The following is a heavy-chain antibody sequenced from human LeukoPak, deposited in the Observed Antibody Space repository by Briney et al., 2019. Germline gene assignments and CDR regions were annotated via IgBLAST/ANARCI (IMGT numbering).Heavy chain of an antibody. Sequence: PSETLSLTCTVSGYSISTGYYWAWIRQPPGKGLEWIATIYHAGSTFYNPSLKSRVIISLDTSKNQFSLRLSSVTAADTAVYYCARAQTYGSGSYVDYWGQGTLVTVSS. J-gene: IGHJ4*02. CDR2: IYHAGST. CDR1: GYSISTGYY. V-gene: IGHV4-38-2*02. D-gene: IGHD3-10*01. CDR3: ARAQTYGSGSYVDY.